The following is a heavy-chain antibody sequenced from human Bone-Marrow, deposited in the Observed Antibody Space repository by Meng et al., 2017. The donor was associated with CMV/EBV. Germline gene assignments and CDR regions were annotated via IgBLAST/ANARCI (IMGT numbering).Heavy chain of an antibody. CDR3: ARGREHTSLGNYWFDP. J-gene: IGHJ5*02. CDR1: GGSFSGYY. V-gene: IGHV4-34*01. D-gene: IGHD1-7*01. CDR2: INHSGST. Sequence: SETLSLTCAVYGGSFSGYYWSWIRQPPGKGLEWIGEINHSGSTNYNPSLKSRLTLSLDTSKNYLSLTMTSVSPEDTAIYYCARGREHTSLGNYWFDPWGQGTLVTVSS.